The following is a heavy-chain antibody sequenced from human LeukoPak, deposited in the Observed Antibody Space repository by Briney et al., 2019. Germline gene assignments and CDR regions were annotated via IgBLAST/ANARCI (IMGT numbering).Heavy chain of an antibody. CDR2: INPSTGTT. D-gene: IGHD2-2*03. J-gene: IGHJ4*02. V-gene: IGHV1-46*01. Sequence: ASVKVTCKASGYTFTSFYLHWVRQPPGQGLEWMEVINPSTGTTSYTQKFQGRVTMTRNTSTSTVYMEVSSLSSEDTAVYYCARQGYGYYGFDYCGQGTLVTVSS. CDR1: GYTFTSFY. CDR3: ARQGYGYYGFDY.